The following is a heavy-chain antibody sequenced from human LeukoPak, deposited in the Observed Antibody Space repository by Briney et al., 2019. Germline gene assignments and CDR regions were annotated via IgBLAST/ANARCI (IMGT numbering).Heavy chain of an antibody. CDR1: GFPFSSYS. V-gene: IGHV3-21*01. Sequence: GGSLGPSCAASGFPFSSYSMTWVRQAPGKGLDWVSSTSRSSSYIYYADSVKRRFTISRDNAKNSLYLQMDSLRAEDTAVYYCARGNYGDVDYWGQGTLVTVSS. CDR3: ARGNYGDVDY. J-gene: IGHJ4*02. D-gene: IGHD4-17*01. CDR2: TSRSSSYI.